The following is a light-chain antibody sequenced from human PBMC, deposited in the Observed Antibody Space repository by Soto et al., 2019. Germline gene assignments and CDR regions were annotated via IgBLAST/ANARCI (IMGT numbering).Light chain of an antibody. V-gene: IGKV1-39*01. J-gene: IGKJ1*01. CDR3: QQAYSTPWT. Sequence: IQITHSPSSLSASVVDGVTITCRASQSISSFLNWYQHKPGKAPQLLIYAASTLQSGVPSRFSGSGSGTDFTLTINSLQPEDFATYYCQQAYSTPWTFGQGTKVDI. CDR1: QSISSF. CDR2: AAS.